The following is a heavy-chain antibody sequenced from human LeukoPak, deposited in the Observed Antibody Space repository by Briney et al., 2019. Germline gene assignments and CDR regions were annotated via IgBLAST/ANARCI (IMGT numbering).Heavy chain of an antibody. J-gene: IGHJ4*02. V-gene: IGHV3-23*01. Sequence: GGSLRLSCAASGFTFSSYAMSWVRQAPGKGLEWVSAISGSGGSTYYADSVKGRFTISRDNSENTLYLQMNSLRAEDTAVYYCAKDLENSSSWFGGYFDYWGQGTLVTVSS. CDR3: AKDLENSSSWFGGYFDY. CDR1: GFTFSSYA. D-gene: IGHD6-13*01. CDR2: ISGSGGST.